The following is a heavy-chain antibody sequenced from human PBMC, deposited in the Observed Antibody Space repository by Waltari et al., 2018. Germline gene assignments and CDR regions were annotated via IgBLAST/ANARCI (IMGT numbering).Heavy chain of an antibody. CDR1: GFTFSSYA. CDR3: AKVYKAARPPYYFDY. V-gene: IGHV3-23*01. CDR2: ISGSGGST. J-gene: IGHJ4*02. Sequence: EVQLLESGGGLVQPGGSLRLSCAASGFTFSSYAMSWVRQAPGKGLEWVSAISGSGGSTYYADSVKVRFTSSRDNSKNTLYLQMNSLRAEDTAVYYCAKVYKAARPPYYFDYWGQGTLVTVSS. D-gene: IGHD6-6*01.